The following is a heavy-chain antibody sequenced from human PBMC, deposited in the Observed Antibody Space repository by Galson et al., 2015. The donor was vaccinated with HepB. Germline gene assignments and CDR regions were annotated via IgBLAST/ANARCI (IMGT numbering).Heavy chain of an antibody. CDR1: GFTFSSYW. Sequence: SLRLSCAASGFTFSSYWMHWVRQAPGKGLVWVSRINSDGSSTSYADSVKGRFTISRDNAKNTLYLQMNSLRAEDTAVYYCASNVLLWLDAFDIWGQGTMVTVSS. J-gene: IGHJ3*02. V-gene: IGHV3-74*01. D-gene: IGHD3-10*01. CDR2: INSDGSST. CDR3: ASNVLLWLDAFDI.